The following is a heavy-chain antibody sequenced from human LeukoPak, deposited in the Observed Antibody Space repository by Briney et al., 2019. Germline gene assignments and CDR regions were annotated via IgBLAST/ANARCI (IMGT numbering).Heavy chain of an antibody. D-gene: IGHD1-26*01. CDR3: ARRVHRVGSYSSHSDY. CDR1: GYSFTNYW. J-gene: IGHJ4*02. Sequence: GESLKISCKGSGYSFTNYWIGWVRQMPGKSLEWMGIIYPGDSDTTYSPSFQGQVTISADKSISTAYLQWSSLKASDTAMYYCARRVHRVGSYSSHSDYWGQGTLVTVSS. CDR2: IYPGDSDT. V-gene: IGHV5-51*01.